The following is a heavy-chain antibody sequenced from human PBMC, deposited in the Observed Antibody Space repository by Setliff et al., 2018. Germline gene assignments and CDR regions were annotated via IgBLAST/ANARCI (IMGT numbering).Heavy chain of an antibody. Sequence: PGGSLRLSCSVSGITFINAWMTWVRQAPGKGPEWVGRIKSSREGATSDYGAPAKGRLTISRDDSKQMIFLQMHNLKTEDTGFYYCATGPRDSRNYLTWLGSWGQGTLVTVSS. V-gene: IGHV3-15*01. CDR2: IKSSREGATS. J-gene: IGHJ5*01. CDR3: ATGPRDSRNYLTWLGS. CDR1: GITFINAW. D-gene: IGHD3-22*01.